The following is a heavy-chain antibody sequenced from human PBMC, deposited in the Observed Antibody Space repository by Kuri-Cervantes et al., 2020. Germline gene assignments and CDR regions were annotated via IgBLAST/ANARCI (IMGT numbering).Heavy chain of an antibody. CDR2: IYSGGST. CDR1: GFTFSSYA. Sequence: GGSLRLSCTASGFTFSSYAMSWVRQAPGKGLEWVSVIYSGGSTYYADSVKGRFTISRDNSKNTLYLQMNSLRAEDTAVYYCAKDSLYYDSSGYYVGAEYFQRWGQGTLVTVSS. V-gene: IGHV3-66*01. D-gene: IGHD3-22*01. J-gene: IGHJ1*01. CDR3: AKDSLYYDSSGYYVGAEYFQR.